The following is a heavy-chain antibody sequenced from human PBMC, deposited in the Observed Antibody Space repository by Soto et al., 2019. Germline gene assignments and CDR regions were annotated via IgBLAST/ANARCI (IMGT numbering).Heavy chain of an antibody. D-gene: IGHD3-10*01. J-gene: IGHJ6*02. CDR1: GFTFSSYG. CDR3: AKDFKVSGSYYGSLNYYYGMDV. V-gene: IGHV3-30*18. CDR2: ISYDGSLK. Sequence: GGSLRLSCAASGFTFSSYGMHWVRQAPGKRLEWVAIISYDGSLKYYADSVKGRFTISRDNSKSALYLQMNSLRPEDTAVYYCAKDFKVSGSYYGSLNYYYGMDVWGQGXTVTVSS.